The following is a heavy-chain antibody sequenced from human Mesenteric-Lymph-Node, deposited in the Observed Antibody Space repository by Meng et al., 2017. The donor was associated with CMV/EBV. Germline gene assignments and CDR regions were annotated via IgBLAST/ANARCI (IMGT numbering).Heavy chain of an antibody. J-gene: IGHJ4*02. V-gene: IGHV1-69*05. CDR2: IIPIFGTA. CDR1: GGPFSSYA. D-gene: IGHD3-16*01. CDR3: ASSRLGKFDY. Sequence: VSCKASGGPFSSYAISWVRQAPGQGLEWMGGIIPIFGTANYAQKFQGRVTITTDESTSTAYMELSSLRSEDTAVYYCASSRLGKFDYWGQGTLVTVSS.